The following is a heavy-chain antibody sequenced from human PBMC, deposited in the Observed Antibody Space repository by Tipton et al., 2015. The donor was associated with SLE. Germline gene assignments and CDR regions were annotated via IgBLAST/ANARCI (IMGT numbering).Heavy chain of an antibody. CDR3: ARDGRGDYPKGVMDV. CDR1: GDSVKSRY. J-gene: IGHJ4*02. CDR2: RFHDGNI. D-gene: IGHD4-17*01. Sequence: TLSLTCTVSGDSVKSRYWIWVRQPAGRGLEWLAYRFHDGNINYNPSLKTRLTMSVDTSRDQFSLTLNSVTAADTGIYYCARDGRGDYPKGVMDVWGQGTLVTVSS. V-gene: IGHV4-59*02.